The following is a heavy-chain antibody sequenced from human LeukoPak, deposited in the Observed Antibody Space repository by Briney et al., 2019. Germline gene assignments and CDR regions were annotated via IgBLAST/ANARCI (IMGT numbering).Heavy chain of an antibody. J-gene: IGHJ4*02. V-gene: IGHV3-21*04. CDR3: ARGGDEMASPYDY. Sequence: VGSLRLSCAASGFTFSSYSMNWVRQAPGKGLEWVSSISSSSSYIYYADSVKGRFTISRDNAKNSLYLQMNSLTAEDTALYYCARGGDEMASPYDYWGQGTLVTVSS. D-gene: IGHD2-21*02. CDR2: ISSSSSYI. CDR1: GFTFSSYS.